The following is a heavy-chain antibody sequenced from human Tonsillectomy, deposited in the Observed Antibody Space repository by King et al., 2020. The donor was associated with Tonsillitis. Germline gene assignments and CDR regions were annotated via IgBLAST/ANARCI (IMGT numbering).Heavy chain of an antibody. CDR3: ARGGRDSGSPGRVDY. J-gene: IGHJ4*02. CDR2: IYYSGST. D-gene: IGHD1-26*01. CDR1: GGSISSYY. Sequence: QVQLQESGPGLVKPSETLSLTCTVSGGSISSYYWNWIRQPPGKELEWIGYIYYSGSTNYNPSLKGRVTISVDTSQNPFSLKLTSVTAADTAVYYCARGGRDSGSPGRVDYWGQGTLVTVSS. V-gene: IGHV4-59*01.